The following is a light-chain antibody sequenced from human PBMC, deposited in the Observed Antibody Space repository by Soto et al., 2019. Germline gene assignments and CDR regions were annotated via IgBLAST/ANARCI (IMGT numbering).Light chain of an antibody. V-gene: IGKV1-5*01. Sequence: DIQMTQSPSTLSASVGDRVTFTCRASQSVSIWLAWYQQKPGKAPKLLISGASTLESGVPSRFSGSXXGTEFTLTISSLQPDDFATYYCQQYKNYLTFGQGTKVEIK. CDR1: QSVSIW. CDR2: GAS. CDR3: QQYKNYLT. J-gene: IGKJ1*01.